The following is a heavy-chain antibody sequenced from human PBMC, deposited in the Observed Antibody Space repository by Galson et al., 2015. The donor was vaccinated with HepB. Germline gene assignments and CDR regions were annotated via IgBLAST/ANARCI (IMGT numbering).Heavy chain of an antibody. Sequence: PALVKPTQTLTLTCTFSGFSLSTTEMRVSWIRQPPGKALEWLARVDWDDDKFYSTSLKTRLTISKDTSKKQVVLTMTNLDPVDTATYYCARSGYSSGWYPWYFDLWGRGTLVTVSS. V-gene: IGHV2-70*04. CDR1: GFSLSTTEMR. J-gene: IGHJ2*01. CDR3: ARSGYSSGWYPWYFDL. CDR2: VDWDDDK. D-gene: IGHD6-19*01.